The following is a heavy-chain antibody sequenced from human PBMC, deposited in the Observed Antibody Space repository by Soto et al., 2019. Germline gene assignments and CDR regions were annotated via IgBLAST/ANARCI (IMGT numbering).Heavy chain of an antibody. CDR3: ARVGYGSGSYYRSPQGGMDV. Sequence: SETLSLTCTVSGGSISIYYWSWIRHPAGKGLEWIGRIYTSGSTNYNPSLKSRVTMSVDTSKNQFSLKLSSVTAADTAVYYCARVGYGSGSYYRSPQGGMDVWGQGTTVTVSS. CDR2: IYTSGST. CDR1: GGSISIYY. J-gene: IGHJ6*02. V-gene: IGHV4-4*07. D-gene: IGHD3-10*01.